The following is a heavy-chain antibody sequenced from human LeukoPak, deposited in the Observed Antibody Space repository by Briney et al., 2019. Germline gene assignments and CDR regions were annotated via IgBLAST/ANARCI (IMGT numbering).Heavy chain of an antibody. CDR2: ISSSGSTI. CDR3: ARGTYYYDSSGYFYQH. Sequence: PGGSLRLSCAASGFTFSSYEMNWVRQAPGKGLEWVSYISSSGSTIYYADSVEGRFTISRDNAKNSLYLQMNSLRAEDTAVYYCARGTYYYDSSGYFYQHWGQGTLVTVSS. CDR1: GFTFSSYE. D-gene: IGHD3-22*01. V-gene: IGHV3-48*03. J-gene: IGHJ1*01.